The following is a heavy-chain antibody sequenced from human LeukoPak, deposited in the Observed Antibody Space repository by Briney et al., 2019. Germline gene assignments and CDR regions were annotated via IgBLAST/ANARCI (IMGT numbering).Heavy chain of an antibody. CDR3: ARELAGSGSYRPFDY. D-gene: IGHD3-10*01. CDR1: GGSINSYF. Sequence: ASETLSLTCSVSGGSINSYFWTWIRQPAGKGLEWVGSIYASGITNYNPSLKSRVSMSVDTSKNQFSLNLTSVTAADTAVYYCARELAGSGSYRPFDYWGQGTLVTVSS. V-gene: IGHV4-4*07. CDR2: IYASGIT. J-gene: IGHJ4*02.